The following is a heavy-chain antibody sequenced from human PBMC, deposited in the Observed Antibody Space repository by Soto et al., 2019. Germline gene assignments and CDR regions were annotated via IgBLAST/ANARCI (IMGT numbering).Heavy chain of an antibody. CDR1: GFTFSTYS. CDR2: ISSSSRYI. V-gene: IGHV3-21*01. Sequence: PGGSLRLSCAASGFTFSTYSMNWVRQAPGKGLEWVSSISSSSRYIYYADSVKGRFTISRDNAKNSLYLQMNSLRAEDTAVYYCARDPNRLQDYFVYWGQGNMVTVSS. D-gene: IGHD4-4*01. CDR3: ARDPNRLQDYFVY. J-gene: IGHJ4*02.